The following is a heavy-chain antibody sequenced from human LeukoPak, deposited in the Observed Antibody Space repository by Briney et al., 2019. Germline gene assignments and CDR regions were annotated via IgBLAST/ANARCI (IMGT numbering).Heavy chain of an antibody. CDR3: ARGDGSGAPYYYGMDV. CDR1: GGSISGYY. Sequence: PSENLSLNCTVSGGSISGYYWTWIRQPAGKGLECIGRIYSSGSTNHNPSLKSRVTMSVDTTKNQFSLNLTSVTAADTAVYYCARGDGSGAPYYYGMDVWGQGTTVTVSS. V-gene: IGHV4-4*07. D-gene: IGHD3-10*01. J-gene: IGHJ6*02. CDR2: IYSSGST.